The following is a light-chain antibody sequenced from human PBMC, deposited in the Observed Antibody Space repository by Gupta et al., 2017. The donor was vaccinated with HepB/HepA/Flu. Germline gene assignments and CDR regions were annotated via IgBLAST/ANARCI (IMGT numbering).Light chain of an antibody. CDR1: QSVSSSY. J-gene: IGKJ2*04. Sequence: VLPQSPATLSLSPGERATLSCRASQSVSSSYLAWYQQKPGQAPRLLIYGASSRATGIPDRFSGSGSGTDFTLTISRLEPEDFAVYYCQQYGSSPCSFGQGTKLEIK. V-gene: IGKV3-20*01. CDR2: GAS. CDR3: QQYGSSPCS.